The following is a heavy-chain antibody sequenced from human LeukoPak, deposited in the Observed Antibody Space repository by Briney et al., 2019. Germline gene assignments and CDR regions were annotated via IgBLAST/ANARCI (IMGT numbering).Heavy chain of an antibody. V-gene: IGHV4-39*01. Sequence: SETLSLTCTVSSGSISSYYWGWIRQPPGKGLEWVGSIYYSGSTYYNPSLKSRVTISVDTSKNQFSLKLRSVTAADTAVYYCARRPRAGWFDPWGQGTLVTVSS. CDR3: ARRPRAGWFDP. J-gene: IGHJ5*02. CDR2: IYYSGST. CDR1: SGSISSYY.